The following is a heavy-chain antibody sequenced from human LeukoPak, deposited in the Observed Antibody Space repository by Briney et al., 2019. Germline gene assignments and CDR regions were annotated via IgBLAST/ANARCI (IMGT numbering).Heavy chain of an antibody. V-gene: IGHV1-18*01. CDR3: ARGLYCSSTSCYIGGVDY. CDR2: ISAYNGNT. J-gene: IGHJ4*02. CDR1: GYTFTSYA. Sequence: GASVKVSCKASGYTFTSYAMHWVRQAPGQRLEWMGWISAYNGNTNYAQKLQGRVTMTTDTSTSTAYMELRSLRSDDTAVYYCARGLYCSSTSCYIGGVDYWGQGTLVTVSS. D-gene: IGHD2-2*02.